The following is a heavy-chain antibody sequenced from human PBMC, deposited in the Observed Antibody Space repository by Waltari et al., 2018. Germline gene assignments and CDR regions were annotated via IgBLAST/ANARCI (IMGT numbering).Heavy chain of an antibody. CDR3: ARDRGRGLYLDS. CDR2: VHGGSGRT. CDR1: GSSVSSSYL. D-gene: IGHD2-15*01. Sequence: QLQLQESGPGLVQPSVTLSLTCAVSGSSVSSSYLLNWVRQSPGKGLEWIGQVHGGSGRTNYNPSFEGRVTASVDTSNNQFSLRLTSATAADTAVYYCARDRGRGLYLDSWGPGTLVTVS. V-gene: IGHV4-4*02. J-gene: IGHJ4*02.